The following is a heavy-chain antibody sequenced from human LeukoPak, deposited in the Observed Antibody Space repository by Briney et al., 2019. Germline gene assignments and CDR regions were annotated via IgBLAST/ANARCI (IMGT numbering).Heavy chain of an antibody. CDR2: MNPNSGNT. J-gene: IGHJ4*02. CDR1: GYTFTSYD. V-gene: IGHV1-8*01. D-gene: IGHD3-22*01. Sequence: ASVKVSCKASGYTFTSYDINWVRQATGQGLEWMGWMNPNSGNTGYAQKFQGRVTMTRNTSISTAYMELSSLRSEDTAVYYCARDDYNSSGYYYEFDYWGQGTLVTVSS. CDR3: ARDDYNSSGYYYEFDY.